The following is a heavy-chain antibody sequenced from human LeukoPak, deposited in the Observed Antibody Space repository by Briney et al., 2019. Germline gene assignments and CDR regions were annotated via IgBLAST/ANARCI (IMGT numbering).Heavy chain of an antibody. CDR3: AKAVYGDYAGAFDI. CDR1: GFTFSTYA. V-gene: IGHV3-23*01. CDR2: ISGSGAGK. D-gene: IGHD4-17*01. J-gene: IGHJ3*02. Sequence: GGSLTLSCAASGFTFSTYAMTWVRQAPGKGLEWVSSISGSGAGKFYAAPVKGRFTTSRDNSKNTLFVQMNNLGAEDTAVYYCAKAVYGDYAGAFDIWGQGTMVIVSS.